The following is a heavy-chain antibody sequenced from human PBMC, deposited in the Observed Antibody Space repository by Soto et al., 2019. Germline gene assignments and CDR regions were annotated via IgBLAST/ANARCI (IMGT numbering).Heavy chain of an antibody. V-gene: IGHV4-39*01. J-gene: IGHJ4*02. CDR3: ARRTVNIRAFYSGLKTHCFDY. CDR1: GGSISSSSYY. CDR2: IYYSGST. D-gene: IGHD6-19*01. Sequence: PSETLSLTCAVSGGSISSSSYYWGWIRQPPGKGLEWIGSIYYSGSTYYTPSLQSRVAISVDTPKNQFSLKLNSVTAADTAVYYCARRTVNIRAFYSGLKTHCFDYWGQGTLVTVSS.